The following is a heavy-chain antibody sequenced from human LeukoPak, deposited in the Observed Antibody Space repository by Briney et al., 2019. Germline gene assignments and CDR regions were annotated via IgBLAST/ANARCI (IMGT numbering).Heavy chain of an antibody. D-gene: IGHD6-25*01. Sequence: SVKVSCKASGGTFSSYAISWVRQAPGQGLEWMGGITPIFGTANYAQKFQGRVTITADGSTSTAYMELSSLRSEDTAVYYCATSRGSPWDYFDYWGQGTLVTVSS. J-gene: IGHJ4*02. CDR1: GGTFSSYA. CDR3: ATSRGSPWDYFDY. V-gene: IGHV1-69*01. CDR2: ITPIFGTA.